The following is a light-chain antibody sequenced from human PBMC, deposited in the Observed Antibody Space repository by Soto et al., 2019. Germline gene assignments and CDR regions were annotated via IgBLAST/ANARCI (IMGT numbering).Light chain of an antibody. CDR1: ETITTS. CDR3: QQANSFPFT. Sequence: DIQMTQSPSTLSASVGDGVTITCRASETITTSLAWYQQKPGKAPKLLIYTASSLQSGVPSRFSGSGSGTDFTLTISSLQPEDFATYYCQQANSFPFTFGPGTKVDIK. CDR2: TAS. J-gene: IGKJ3*01. V-gene: IGKV1-12*01.